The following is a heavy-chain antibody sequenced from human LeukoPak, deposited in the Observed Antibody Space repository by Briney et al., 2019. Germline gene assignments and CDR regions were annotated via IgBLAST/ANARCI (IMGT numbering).Heavy chain of an antibody. Sequence: SVKVSCKASGGTFSSYAISWVRQAPGQGLEWMGGIIPIFGTANYAQKFQGRVTITADESTSTAYMELSSLRSEDTAVYYCTQYQLLYNWFDPWGQGTLVTVSS. J-gene: IGHJ5*02. CDR1: GGTFSSYA. V-gene: IGHV1-69*13. D-gene: IGHD2-2*01. CDR2: IIPIFGTA. CDR3: TQYQLLYNWFDP.